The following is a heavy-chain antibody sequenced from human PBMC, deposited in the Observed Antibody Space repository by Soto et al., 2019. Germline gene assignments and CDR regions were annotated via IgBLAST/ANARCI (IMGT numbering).Heavy chain of an antibody. CDR1: NYFISSGYY. Sequence: SETLSLTCSVSNYFISSGYYWGWIRQRPGKEPEWIASIYHSGRSFYNPSLQSRVTISVDTSKNQSSLRLTSVTAVDTAVYYCARAGMYNWNRKWFDPWGQGTMVTVPQ. V-gene: IGHV4-38-2*02. D-gene: IGHD1-20*01. CDR2: IYHSGRS. CDR3: ARAGMYNWNRKWFDP. J-gene: IGHJ5*02.